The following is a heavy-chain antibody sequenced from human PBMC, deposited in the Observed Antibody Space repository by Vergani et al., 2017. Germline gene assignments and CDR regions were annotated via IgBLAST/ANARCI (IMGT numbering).Heavy chain of an antibody. V-gene: IGHV7-4-1*02. CDR3: ARDREGGYSSSPLLVVDV. D-gene: IGHD6-13*01. CDR1: GYSFTTNA. J-gene: IGHJ6*02. CDR2: INTNTGNP. Sequence: QVQLVQSGSELKKPGASVKVSCKASGYSFTTNAMNWVRQAPGQGLEWMGWINTNTGNPTYAPGFTGRFVFSLDTSVSTAYLQINSLKAEDTAVYYCARDREGGYSSSPLLVVDVWGQGTTVTVSS.